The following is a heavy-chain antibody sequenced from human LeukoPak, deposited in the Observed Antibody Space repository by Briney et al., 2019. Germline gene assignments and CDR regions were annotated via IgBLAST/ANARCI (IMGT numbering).Heavy chain of an antibody. J-gene: IGHJ3*02. CDR2: IYYSGST. CDR3: ARHSRHAITMVRGRAFDI. V-gene: IGHV4-39*01. CDR1: GGSISSSSYY. D-gene: IGHD3-10*01. Sequence: SETLSLTCTVSGGSISSSSYYWGWIRQPPGKGLEWIGSIYYSGSTYYNPSLKSRVTISVDTSKNQFSLKLSSVTAADTAVYYCARHSRHAITMVRGRAFDIWGQGTMVTVSS.